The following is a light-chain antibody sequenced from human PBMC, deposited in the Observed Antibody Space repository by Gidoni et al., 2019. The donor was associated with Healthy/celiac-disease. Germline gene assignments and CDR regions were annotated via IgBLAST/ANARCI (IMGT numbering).Light chain of an antibody. J-gene: IGKJ5*01. Sequence: DIQMTQSPSSLSVSVGDRVTITCRASQSISSYLNWYQQKPGKAPKLLIYAASSLQSGVPSRLSGSGSGTDFTLTISSLQPEDFATYYCQQSYSTPITFGQGTRLEIK. CDR1: QSISSY. CDR2: AAS. CDR3: QQSYSTPIT. V-gene: IGKV1-39*01.